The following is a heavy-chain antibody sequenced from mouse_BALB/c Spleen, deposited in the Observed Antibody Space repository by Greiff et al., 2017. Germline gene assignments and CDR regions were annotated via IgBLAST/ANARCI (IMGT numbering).Heavy chain of an antibody. J-gene: IGHJ4*01. V-gene: IGHV2-6-7*01. Sequence: QVQLKESGPGLVAPSQSLSITCTVSGFSLTGYGVNWVRQPPGKGLEWLGMIWGDGSTDYNSALKSRLSISKDNSKSQVFLKMNSLQTDDTARYYCARGRQLGLRAFYYYAMDYWGQGTSVTVSS. D-gene: IGHD3-2*01. CDR1: GFSLTGYG. CDR2: IWGDGST. CDR3: ARGRQLGLRAFYYYAMDY.